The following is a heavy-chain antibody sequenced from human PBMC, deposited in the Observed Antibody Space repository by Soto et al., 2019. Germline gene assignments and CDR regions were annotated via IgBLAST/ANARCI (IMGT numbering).Heavy chain of an antibody. D-gene: IGHD6-19*01. CDR2: ISYDGSNK. Sequence: GGSLRLSCAASGFTFSSYGMHWVRQAPGKGLEWVAVISYDGSNKYYADSVKGRFTISRDNSKNTLYLQMNSLRAEDTAVYYCAKDGGVMVSSGWTAFDYWGQGTLVTVSS. CDR1: GFTFSSYG. V-gene: IGHV3-30*18. J-gene: IGHJ4*02. CDR3: AKDGGVMVSSGWTAFDY.